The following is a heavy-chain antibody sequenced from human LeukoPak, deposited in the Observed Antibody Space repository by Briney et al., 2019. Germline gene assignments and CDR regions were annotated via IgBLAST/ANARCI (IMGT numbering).Heavy chain of an antibody. CDR2: IIPIFGTA. CDR1: GYTFATHG. Sequence: GASVKVSCKASGYTFATHGISWVRQAPGQGLEWMGGIIPIFGTANYAQKFQGRVTITTDESTSTAYMELSSLRSEDTAVYYCARAIVYTRGYSGYAPLDYWGQGTLVTVSS. J-gene: IGHJ4*02. V-gene: IGHV1-69*05. CDR3: ARAIVYTRGYSGYAPLDY. D-gene: IGHD5-12*01.